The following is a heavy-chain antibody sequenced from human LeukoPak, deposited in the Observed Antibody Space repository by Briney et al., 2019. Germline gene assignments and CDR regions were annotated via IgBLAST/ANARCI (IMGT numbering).Heavy chain of an antibody. Sequence: ASVKVSCKASGYIFTGYYMHWVRQAPGQGLEWMGWINPNSGGTNYAQKFQGRVTMTRDTSISTAYMELSSLRSDDTAVYYRARAAVGVTNWFDPWGQGTLVTVSS. J-gene: IGHJ5*02. CDR3: ARAAVGVTNWFDP. V-gene: IGHV1-2*02. CDR2: INPNSGGT. CDR1: GYIFTGYY. D-gene: IGHD2-8*01.